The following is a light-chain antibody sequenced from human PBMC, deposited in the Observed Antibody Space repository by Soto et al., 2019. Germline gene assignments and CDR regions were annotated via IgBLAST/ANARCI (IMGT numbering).Light chain of an antibody. J-gene: IGKJ2*01. V-gene: IGKV1-9*01. CDR1: QGISSY. CDR3: QHLNTYPRT. CDR2: GAS. Sequence: DIQLTQSASFLSASVGDRVTITCRASQGISSYLAWYQQPPGKAPKLLIYGASTLQRGVSSRFSGSGSGTDFTLTISSLQPEDFATYYCQHLNTYPRTFGQGTKLEVK.